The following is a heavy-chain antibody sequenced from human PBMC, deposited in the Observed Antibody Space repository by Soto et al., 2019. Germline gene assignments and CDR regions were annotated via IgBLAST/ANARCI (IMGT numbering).Heavy chain of an antibody. V-gene: IGHV1-3*01. CDR2: INAGNGDT. CDR1: GYTFTN. J-gene: IGHJ4*02. D-gene: IGHD5-12*01. CDR3: ARDSGYAEN. Sequence: QVQLVQSWAEVMRPGASVKVSCKASGYTFTNIHWVRQAPGQRLEWMGWINAGNGDTKYSQKFQDRVTITRDTSANSADLELSSLRSEDTAVYYCARDSGYAENWGQGTLVTLSS.